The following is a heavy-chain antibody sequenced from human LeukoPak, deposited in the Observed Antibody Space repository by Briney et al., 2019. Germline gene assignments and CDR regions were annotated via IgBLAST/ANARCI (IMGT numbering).Heavy chain of an antibody. V-gene: IGHV1-69*13. CDR2: IIPIFGTA. CDR3: ASPPGRRYCSSTSCYTYYYYMDV. J-gene: IGHJ6*03. CDR1: GGTFNSYA. Sequence: SVKVSCKASGGTFNSYAISWVRQAPGQGLEWMGGIIPIFGTANYAQKFQGRVTITADESTSTAYMELSSLRSEDTAVYYCASPPGRRYCSSTSCYTYYYYMDVWGKGTTVTVSS. D-gene: IGHD2-2*02.